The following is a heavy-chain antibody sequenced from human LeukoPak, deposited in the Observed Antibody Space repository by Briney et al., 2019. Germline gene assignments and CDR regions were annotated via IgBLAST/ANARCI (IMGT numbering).Heavy chain of an antibody. Sequence: ASVKVSCKASGYTFTSYDINWVRQATGQGLEWMGWMNPNSGNTGYAQKFQGRVTITRNTSISTAYMDLSSLRSEDTAVYYCARRAVAYYYYYYMDVWGKGTTVTISS. D-gene: IGHD6-19*01. CDR1: GYTFTSYD. V-gene: IGHV1-8*03. J-gene: IGHJ6*03. CDR2: MNPNSGNT. CDR3: ARRAVAYYYYYYMDV.